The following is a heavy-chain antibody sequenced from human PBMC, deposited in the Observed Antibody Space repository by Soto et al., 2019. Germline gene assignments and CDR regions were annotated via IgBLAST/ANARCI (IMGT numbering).Heavy chain of an antibody. Sequence: GGSLRLSCAASGFTFSSCSMNWVRQAPGKGLEWVGRIKSKSDGGTADYAAPVKGRFTMSRDDSKDTVDLQMSSLKTEDTAVYYCTTGLVGSSYNPWGQGTLVTVSS. CDR2: IKSKSDGGTA. J-gene: IGHJ5*02. D-gene: IGHD2-15*01. CDR1: GFTFSSCS. CDR3: TTGLVGSSYNP. V-gene: IGHV3-15*07.